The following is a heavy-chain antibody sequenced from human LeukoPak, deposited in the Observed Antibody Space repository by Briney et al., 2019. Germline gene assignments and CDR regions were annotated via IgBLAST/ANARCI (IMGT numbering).Heavy chain of an antibody. J-gene: IGHJ4*02. CDR2: ISYDGSNK. CDR3: ARIIVGATGVDY. CDR1: GFTFSSYA. V-gene: IGHV3-30-3*01. Sequence: GGSLSLSCAASGFTFSSYAMHWVRQAPGKGLEWVAVISYDGSNKYYADSVKGRFTISRDNSKNTLYLQMNSLRAKDTAVYYCARIIVGATGVDYWGQGTLVTVSS. D-gene: IGHD1-26*01.